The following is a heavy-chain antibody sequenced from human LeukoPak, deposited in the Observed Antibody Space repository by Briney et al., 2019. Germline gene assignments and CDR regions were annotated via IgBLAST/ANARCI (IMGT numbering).Heavy chain of an antibody. CDR1: GGSFSGYY. D-gene: IGHD4-17*01. CDR3: ARHDYGDYGGIDY. J-gene: IGHJ4*02. CDR2: INHSGST. Sequence: SETLSLTCAVYGGSFSGYYWSWIRQPPGKGLEWIGEINHSGSTNYNPSLKSRVTISVDTSKNQFSLKLSSVTAADTAVYYCARHDYGDYGGIDYWGQGTLVTVSS. V-gene: IGHV4-34*01.